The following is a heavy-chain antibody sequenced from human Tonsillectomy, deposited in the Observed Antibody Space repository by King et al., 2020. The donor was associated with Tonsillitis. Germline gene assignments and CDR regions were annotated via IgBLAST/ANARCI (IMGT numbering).Heavy chain of an antibody. J-gene: IGHJ5*02. CDR1: GYSISSGYY. CDR3: AREGVVVVADNWFDP. D-gene: IGHD2-15*01. V-gene: IGHV4-38-2*02. CDR2: IYHSGST. Sequence: VQLQESGPGLVKPSETLSLTCAVSGYSISSGYYWGWIRQPPGKGLEWIGSIYHSGSTYYNPSLKSRVTISVDTSKNQFSLKLSSVTAADTAVYYCAREGVVVVADNWFDPWGQGTLVTVSS.